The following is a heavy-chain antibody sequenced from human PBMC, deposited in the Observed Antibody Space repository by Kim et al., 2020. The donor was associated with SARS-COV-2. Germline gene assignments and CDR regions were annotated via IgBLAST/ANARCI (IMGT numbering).Heavy chain of an antibody. D-gene: IGHD1-26*01. J-gene: IGHJ4*02. Sequence: FYLDSLTGRCTSFRDNAKKALSLQMNTLRVEDTAVYYCAGARGVGGSGFDYWGQGTLVTVSS. CDR3: AGARGVGGSGFDY. V-gene: IGHV3-7*03.